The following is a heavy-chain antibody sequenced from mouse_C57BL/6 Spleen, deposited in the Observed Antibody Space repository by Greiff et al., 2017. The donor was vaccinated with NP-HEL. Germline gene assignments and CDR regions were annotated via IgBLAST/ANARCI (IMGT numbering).Heavy chain of an antibody. D-gene: IGHD1-1*01. V-gene: IGHV1-69*01. CDR3: ARVGYGSSYTWFAY. J-gene: IGHJ3*01. Sequence: QVQLQQSGAELVMPGASVKLSCKASGYTFTSYWMHWVKQRPGQGLEWIGEIDPSDSYTNYNQKFKGKSTLTVDKSSSTAYMQLSSLTSEDSAVYYCARVGYGSSYTWFAYWGQGTLVTVSA. CDR2: IDPSDSYT. CDR1: GYTFTSYW.